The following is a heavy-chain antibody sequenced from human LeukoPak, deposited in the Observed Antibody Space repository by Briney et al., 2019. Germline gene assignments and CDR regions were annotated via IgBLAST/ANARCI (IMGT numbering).Heavy chain of an antibody. D-gene: IGHD6-13*01. CDR3: ARGEKGSSWSYYFDY. V-gene: IGHV3-7*01. Sequence: GSLRLSCAASGFTFSSYWMSWVRQAPGKGLEWVANIKQDGSEKYYVDSVKGRFTISRDNAKNSLYLQMNSLRAEDTAVYYCARGEKGSSWSYYFDYWGQGTLVTVSS. CDR1: GFTFSSYW. CDR2: IKQDGSEK. J-gene: IGHJ4*02.